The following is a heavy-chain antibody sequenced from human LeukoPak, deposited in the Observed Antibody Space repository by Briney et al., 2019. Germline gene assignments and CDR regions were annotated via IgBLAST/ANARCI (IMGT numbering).Heavy chain of an antibody. CDR2: ISWNSGSI. V-gene: IGHV3-9*01. CDR3: ARRTYYYDSSGYYLNYMDV. J-gene: IGHJ6*03. Sequence: PGRSLRLSCAASGFTFDDYAMHWVRQAPGKGLEWVSGISWNSGSIGYADSVKGRFTISRDNAKNSLYLQMNSLRAEDTAVYYCARRTYYYDSSGYYLNYMDVWGKGTTVTVSS. D-gene: IGHD3-22*01. CDR1: GFTFDDYA.